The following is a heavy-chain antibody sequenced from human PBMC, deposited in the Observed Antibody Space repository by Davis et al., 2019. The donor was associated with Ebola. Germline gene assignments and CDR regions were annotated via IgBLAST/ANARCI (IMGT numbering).Heavy chain of an antibody. J-gene: IGHJ6*03. Sequence: PGGSLRLSCSASGFTFSSYAMHWVRQAPGKGLEYVSAISSNGGSTYYADSVKGRFTISRDNSKNTLYLQMSSLRAEDTAVYYCVREYSNYEDYYYYYMDVWGKGTTVTVSS. CDR3: VREYSNYEDYYYYYMDV. CDR2: ISSNGGST. CDR1: GFTFSSYA. D-gene: IGHD4-11*01. V-gene: IGHV3-64D*06.